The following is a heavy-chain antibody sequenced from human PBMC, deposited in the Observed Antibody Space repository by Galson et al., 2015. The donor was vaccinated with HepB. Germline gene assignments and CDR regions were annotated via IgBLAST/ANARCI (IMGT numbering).Heavy chain of an antibody. J-gene: IGHJ4*02. Sequence: SVKVSCKASGYTFTSYAMHWVRQAPGQRLEWMGWINAGNGNTKYSQKFQGRVTITRDTSASTAYMELSSLRSEDTAVYYCARDRTEKAVTTNFDYWGQGTLVTVSS. CDR2: INAGNGNT. V-gene: IGHV1-3*01. CDR1: GYTFTSYA. CDR3: ARDRTEKAVTTNFDY. D-gene: IGHD4-17*01.